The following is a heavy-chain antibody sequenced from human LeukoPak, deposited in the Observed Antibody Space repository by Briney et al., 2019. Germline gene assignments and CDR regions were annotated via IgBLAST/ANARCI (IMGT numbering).Heavy chain of an antibody. J-gene: IGHJ4*02. CDR2: INPDSGST. D-gene: IGHD3-22*01. Sequence: ASVKVSCKASGYTFTDYYIHWVRQAPGQGLEWMGWINPDSGSTSYEQRFKGRVTMTRATSNSTAYIELSRLTSDDTAVYYCARDQARLGYYYDSSGYLFDYWGQGTLVTVSS. CDR1: GYTFTDYY. CDR3: ARDQARLGYYYDSSGYLFDY. V-gene: IGHV1-2*02.